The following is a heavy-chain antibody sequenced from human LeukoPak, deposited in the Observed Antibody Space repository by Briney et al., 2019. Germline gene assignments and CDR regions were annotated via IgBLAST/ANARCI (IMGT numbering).Heavy chain of an antibody. CDR1: GGTFSSYA. CDR3: ARRGANSGHTFDY. Sequence: ASVKVSCKASGGTFSSYAISWVRQAPGQGLEWMGGIIPIFGTANYAQKFQGRVTITTDESTSTAYMELSSLRSEDTAVYYCARRGANSGHTFDYWGQGTLVSVSS. J-gene: IGHJ4*02. D-gene: IGHD5-12*01. CDR2: IIPIFGTA. V-gene: IGHV1-69*05.